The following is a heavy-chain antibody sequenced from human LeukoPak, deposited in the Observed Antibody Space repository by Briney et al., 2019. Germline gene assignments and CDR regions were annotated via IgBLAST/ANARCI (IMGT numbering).Heavy chain of an antibody. V-gene: IGHV4-39*01. J-gene: IGHJ4*02. Sequence: SETLSLTCTVSGGSISSSSYYWGWIRQPPGKGLEWIGSIYYSGSTYYNPSLKSRVTISVDTSKNQFSLKLSSVTAADTAVYYCAGVTTFGVVIMSLFDYWGQGTLVTVSS. CDR3: AGVTTFGVVIMSLFDY. CDR2: IYYSGST. D-gene: IGHD3-3*01. CDR1: GGSISSSSYY.